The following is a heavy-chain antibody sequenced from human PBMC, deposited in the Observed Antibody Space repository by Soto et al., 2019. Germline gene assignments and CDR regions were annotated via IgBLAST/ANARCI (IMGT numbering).Heavy chain of an antibody. V-gene: IGHV4-34*01. CDR1: GGSFRGYY. CDR3: ARDKITGLFDY. Sequence: QVQLQQWGAGLLKPSETLSLTCAVYGGSFRGYYWTWIRQPQGTGLEWSGEINHSGSTNYNPSLKSRVTISVDTSKNQFSLKLTSGTAADTAVYYCARDKITGLFDYWGQGTLVTVSS. J-gene: IGHJ4*02. D-gene: IGHD2-8*02. CDR2: INHSGST.